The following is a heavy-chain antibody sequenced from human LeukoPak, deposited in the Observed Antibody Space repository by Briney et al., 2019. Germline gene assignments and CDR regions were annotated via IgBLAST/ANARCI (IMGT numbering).Heavy chain of an antibody. CDR1: GFPFTNYW. CDR2: IKQDGSVK. V-gene: IGHV3-7*03. D-gene: IGHD6-6*01. Sequence: PGXSLRLSCATSGFPFTNYWMTWVRQAPGKGLEWVANIKQDGSVKYYVDSVKGRFTISRDNAKNSLYLQMISLRAEDTAVYKCARIGYSSSSLDFWGRGTLVTVSS. CDR3: ARIGYSSSSLDF. J-gene: IGHJ4*02.